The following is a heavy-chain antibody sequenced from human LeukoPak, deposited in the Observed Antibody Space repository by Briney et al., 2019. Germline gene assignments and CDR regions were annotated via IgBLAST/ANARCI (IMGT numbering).Heavy chain of an antibody. CDR1: GFTLSTYT. Sequence: PGGSLRLSCAASGFTLSTYTMHWLRQAPGRGLEWVAVISYDGSNKFYADSVKGRFAISRDNSKNTLHLQMDSLRPEDTAMYYCARVRGDYDFWSDYYRSLSGYDEVYWGQGTLVSVSS. CDR2: ISYDGSNK. D-gene: IGHD3-3*01. J-gene: IGHJ4*02. CDR3: ARVRGDYDFWSDYYRSLSGYDEVY. V-gene: IGHV3-30*09.